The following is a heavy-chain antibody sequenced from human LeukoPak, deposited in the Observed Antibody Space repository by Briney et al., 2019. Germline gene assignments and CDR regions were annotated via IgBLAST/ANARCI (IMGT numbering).Heavy chain of an antibody. CDR2: IYHSGST. D-gene: IGHD6-19*01. V-gene: IGHV4-4*02. Sequence: SETLSLTCAVSGGSISSSNWWSGVRQPPGKGLEWIGEIYHSGSTNYNPSLKSRVTISVDKSKNQFSLKLSSVTAADTAVYYCARVRSSGWYVYDYWGQGTLVTVSS. CDR1: GGSISSSNW. CDR3: ARVRSSGWYVYDY. J-gene: IGHJ4*02.